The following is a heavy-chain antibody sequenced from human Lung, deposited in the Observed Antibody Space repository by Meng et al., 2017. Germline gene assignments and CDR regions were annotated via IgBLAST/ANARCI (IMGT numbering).Heavy chain of an antibody. J-gene: IGHJ4*02. CDR1: GGSFSDYY. CDR2: INHSGST. V-gene: IGHV4-34*01. D-gene: IGHD4-11*01. Sequence: QVPLTQWGVGLLKPPETLSLTCVVSGGSFSDYYWSWIRQPPGKGLEWIGEINHSGSTNYNPSLESRATISVDTSQNNLSLKLSSVTAADSAVYYCARGPTTMAHDFDYWGQGTLVTVSS. CDR3: ARGPTTMAHDFDY.